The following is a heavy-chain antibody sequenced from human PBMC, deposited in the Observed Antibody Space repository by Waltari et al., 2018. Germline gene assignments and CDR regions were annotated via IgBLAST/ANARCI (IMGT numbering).Heavy chain of an antibody. V-gene: IGHV3-15*01. CDR2: IKSKTDGGTT. D-gene: IGHD3-9*01. J-gene: IGHJ2*01. Sequence: EVQLVESGGGLVKPGGSLRLSCAASGFTFSNAWMSWVRQAPGKGLEWVGRIKSKTDGGTTEYAEPVKGRFTISRDDSKNTLYLQMNSLKTEDTAVYYCTTEGPYFDWFEVWYFDLWGRGTLVTVSS. CDR3: TTEGPYFDWFEVWYFDL. CDR1: GFTFSNAW.